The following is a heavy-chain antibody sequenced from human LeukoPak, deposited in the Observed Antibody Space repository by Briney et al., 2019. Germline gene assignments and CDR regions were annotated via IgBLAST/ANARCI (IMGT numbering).Heavy chain of an antibody. Sequence: SETLSLTCTVSGGSISSSSYYWGWIRQPPGKGLEWIGSIYYSGSTHYNPSLKSRVTISVDTSKNQFSLKLSSVTAADTAVYYCARLVTTGSKIYYYYGMDVWGQGTTVTVSS. CDR3: ARLVTTGSKIYYYYGMDV. J-gene: IGHJ6*02. CDR1: GGSISSSSYY. CDR2: IYYSGST. D-gene: IGHD4-17*01. V-gene: IGHV4-39*01.